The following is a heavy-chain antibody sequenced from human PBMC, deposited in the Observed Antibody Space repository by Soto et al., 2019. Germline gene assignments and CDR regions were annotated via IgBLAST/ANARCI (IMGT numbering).Heavy chain of an antibody. CDR2: VSGRGGSK. CDR1: GFTFSSYA. J-gene: IGHJ4*02. D-gene: IGHD3-16*01. Sequence: GGSLRLSCAASGFTFSSYAMSWVRQAPGKGLEWVSAVSGRGGSKYYADSVKGRFTISRDNSKNTLYLQMTSLRAEATAVYYCANDSPPTGGSYFDYWGQGTLVTVSS. CDR3: ANDSPPTGGSYFDY. V-gene: IGHV3-23*01.